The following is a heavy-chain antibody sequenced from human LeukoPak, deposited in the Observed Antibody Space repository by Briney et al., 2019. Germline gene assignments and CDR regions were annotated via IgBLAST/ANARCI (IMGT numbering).Heavy chain of an antibody. D-gene: IGHD4-17*01. Sequence: ASVKVSCKASGYTFSTYGISWVRQAPGQGLEWVAWISAYTGHTSNRENLQGRVTMTKDTSTSTVYMELRSLRSDDTAVYYCARGSAVKPQDAFDIWGQGTMLTVSA. V-gene: IGHV1-18*01. CDR2: ISAYTGHT. CDR1: GYTFSTYG. CDR3: ARGSAVKPQDAFDI. J-gene: IGHJ3*02.